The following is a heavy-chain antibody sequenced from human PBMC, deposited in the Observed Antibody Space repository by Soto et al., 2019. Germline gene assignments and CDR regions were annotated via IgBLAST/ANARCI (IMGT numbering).Heavy chain of an antibody. V-gene: IGHV3-74*01. CDR2: MNSDGSEI. CDR3: ATAEVDY. Sequence: GGSLRLACAASVFTFGYYWMHWVRQAPGKGLEWVSRMNSDGSEINYADSVKGRFIVSRDNAKSTLHLQMTSLRVEDTAVYYCATAEVDYWGPGVLVTVSS. CDR1: VFTFGYYW. J-gene: IGHJ4*02.